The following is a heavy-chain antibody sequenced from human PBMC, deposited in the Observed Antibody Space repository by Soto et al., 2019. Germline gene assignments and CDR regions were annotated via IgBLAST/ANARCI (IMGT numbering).Heavy chain of an antibody. D-gene: IGHD6-19*01. Sequence: ASVKVSCKASGYTFTSYGISWVRQAPGQGLEGMGWISAYNGNTNYAQKLQGRVTMTTDTSTITAYMELRSLRSDDTAVYYCARPLHSCGWYSPYYYYGLDVWGPGTPVTV. J-gene: IGHJ6*02. CDR3: ARPLHSCGWYSPYYYYGLDV. CDR1: GYTFTSYG. CDR2: ISAYNGNT. V-gene: IGHV1-18*04.